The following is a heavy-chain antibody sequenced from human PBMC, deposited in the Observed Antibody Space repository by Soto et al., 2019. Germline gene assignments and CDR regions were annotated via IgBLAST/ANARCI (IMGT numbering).Heavy chain of an antibody. CDR2: ISNDENIK. Sequence: QVQLVESGGGVVQPGGSLRLSCVASGFNFGNFGMHWVRQAPGKGLEWVKVISNDENIKEDSVGGRFAVARDNAKNTLYLQLTSLRDEETDIYYCARGHRGVLDYWGEGTLVNVSS. J-gene: IGHJ4*02. CDR1: GFNFGNFG. D-gene: IGHD6-6*01. CDR3: ARGHRGVLDY. V-gene: IGHV3-30*12.